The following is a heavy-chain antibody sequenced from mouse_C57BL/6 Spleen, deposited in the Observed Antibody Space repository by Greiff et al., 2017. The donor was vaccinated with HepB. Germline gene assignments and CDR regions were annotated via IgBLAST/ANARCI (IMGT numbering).Heavy chain of an antibody. CDR3: AREGSSGYVY. CDR2: IYPGDGDT. Sequence: QVHVKQSGPELVKPGASVKISCKASGYAFSSSWMNWVKQRPGKGLEWIGRIYPGDGDTNYNGKFKGKATLTADKSSSTAYMQLSSLTSEDSAVYFCAREGSSGYVYWGQGTLVTVSA. V-gene: IGHV1-82*01. D-gene: IGHD3-2*02. CDR1: GYAFSSSW. J-gene: IGHJ3*01.